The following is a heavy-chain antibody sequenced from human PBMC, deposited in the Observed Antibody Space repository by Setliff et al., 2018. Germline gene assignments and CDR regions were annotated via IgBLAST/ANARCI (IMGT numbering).Heavy chain of an antibody. CDR3: ARARSLDFDY. CDR2: IYSSGST. Sequence: KTSETLSLTCTVSGDTLSVYYWSWVRQSPGQGLEWIGYIYSSGSTNYNPSLESRVTILIDKSKNQFSLNLTSVTAADTAVYYCARARSLDFDYWVPETLLVTVSS. V-gene: IGHV4-4*08. CDR1: GDTLSVYY. J-gene: IGHJ4*03.